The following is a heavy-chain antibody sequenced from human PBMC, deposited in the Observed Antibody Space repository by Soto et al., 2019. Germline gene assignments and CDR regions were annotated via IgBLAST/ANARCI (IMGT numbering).Heavy chain of an antibody. V-gene: IGHV3-21*01. Sequence: GGSLRLSCTASGFSFSDYSFNWVRQAPGKGLEWVSSITRTGTNAYYADSVKGRFTISKDSADNSLILQMTSLRAEDTAVYHCARARGNDWYSDYWGQGTLVTVSS. CDR3: ARARGNDWYSDY. CDR1: GFSFSDYS. J-gene: IGHJ4*02. CDR2: ITRTGTNA. D-gene: IGHD2-21*02.